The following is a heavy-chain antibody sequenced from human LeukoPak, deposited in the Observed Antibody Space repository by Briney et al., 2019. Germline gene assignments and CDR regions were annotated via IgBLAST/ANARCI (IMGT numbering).Heavy chain of an antibody. V-gene: IGHV4-59*08. CDR1: GGSISSYY. J-gene: IGHJ4*02. CDR3: ARHELNGDYRY. D-gene: IGHD4-17*01. Sequence: PSETLSLTCTVSGGSISSYYWSWIRQPPGKGLEWIGYIYHSGSTNYNPSLKSRVTISVDTSKNQFSLKLSSVTAADTAVYYCARHELNGDYRYWGQGTLVTVSS. CDR2: IYHSGST.